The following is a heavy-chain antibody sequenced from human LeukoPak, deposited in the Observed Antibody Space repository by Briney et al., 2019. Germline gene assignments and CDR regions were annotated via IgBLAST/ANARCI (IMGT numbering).Heavy chain of an antibody. J-gene: IGHJ6*03. Sequence: GGSLRLSCAASGFTFSSYAMHWVRQAPGKGLEWVAVISYDGSNKYYADSVKGRFTISRDNSKNTLYLQMNSLRAEDTAVYYCASPSRGVANIYMDVWGKGTTVTVSS. CDR1: GFTFSSYA. V-gene: IGHV3-30-3*02. D-gene: IGHD3-3*01. CDR3: ASPSRGVANIYMDV. CDR2: ISYDGSNK.